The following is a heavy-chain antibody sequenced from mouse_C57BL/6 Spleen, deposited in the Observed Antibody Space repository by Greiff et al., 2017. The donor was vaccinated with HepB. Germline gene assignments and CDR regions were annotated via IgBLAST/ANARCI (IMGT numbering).Heavy chain of an antibody. J-gene: IGHJ1*03. CDR2: IYPGSGST. CDR1: GYTFTSYW. Sequence: VQLQQPGAELVKPGASVKMSCKASGYTFTSYWITWVKQRPGQGLEWIGDIYPGSGSTNYNEKFKSKATLTVDTSSSTAYMQLSSLTSEDSAVYYCARLTPFYYGSSYGYFDVWGTGTTVTVSS. V-gene: IGHV1-55*01. D-gene: IGHD1-1*01. CDR3: ARLTPFYYGSSYGYFDV.